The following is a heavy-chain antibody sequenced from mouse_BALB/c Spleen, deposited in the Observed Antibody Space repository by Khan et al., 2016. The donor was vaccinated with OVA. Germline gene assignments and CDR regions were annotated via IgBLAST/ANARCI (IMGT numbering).Heavy chain of an antibody. CDR1: GFTFSTYG. V-gene: IGHV5-6*01. CDR3: TRLAYYYDSEGFAY. J-gene: IGHJ3*01. CDR2: VSTGGSYT. Sequence: EVELVESGGDLVKPGGSLKLSCAASGFTFSTYGMSWVRQAPDKRLEWVTTVSTGGSYTYYPDSVKGRFTISRDNAKTTLYLQMSGLRSEATAMFYCTRLAYYYDSEGFAYWGQGTLVTVSA. D-gene: IGHD1-1*01.